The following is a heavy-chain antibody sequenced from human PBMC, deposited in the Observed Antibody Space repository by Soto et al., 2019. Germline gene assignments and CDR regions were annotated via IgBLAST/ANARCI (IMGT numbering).Heavy chain of an antibody. V-gene: IGHV3-21*01. Sequence: GGSLRLSCAASGFTFSSYSMNWVRQAPGKGLEWVSSISSSSSYIYYADSVKGRFTISRDNAKNSLYLQMNSLRAEDTAVYYCARDRGYSGYLDYYYYYYMDVWGKGTTVTVSS. CDR2: ISSSSSYI. J-gene: IGHJ6*03. D-gene: IGHD5-12*01. CDR3: ARDRGYSGYLDYYYYYYMDV. CDR1: GFTFSSYS.